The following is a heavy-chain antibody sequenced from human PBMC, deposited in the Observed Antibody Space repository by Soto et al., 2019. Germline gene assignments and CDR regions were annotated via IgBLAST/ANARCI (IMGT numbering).Heavy chain of an antibody. CDR2: IYYSGST. D-gene: IGHD1-26*01. CDR3: ARDKRKRWEGPVFDY. J-gene: IGHJ4*02. Sequence: SETLSLTCTVSGGSVSSGSYYWSWIRQPPGKGLEWIGYIYYSGSTNYYPSLKSRVTVSVDTSKNQFSLKLSSVTAADTAVYYCARDKRKRWEGPVFDYWGQGTLVTVSS. CDR1: GGSVSSGSYY. V-gene: IGHV4-61*01.